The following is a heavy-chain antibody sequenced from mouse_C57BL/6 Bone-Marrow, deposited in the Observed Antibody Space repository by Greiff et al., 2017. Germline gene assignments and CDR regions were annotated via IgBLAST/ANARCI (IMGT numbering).Heavy chain of an antibody. D-gene: IGHD1-1*02. J-gene: IGHJ1*03. CDR1: GYTFTSYW. V-gene: IGHV1-64*01. CDR2: IYPNSGST. Sequence: QVQLQQPGAELAKPGASVKLSCKASGYTFTSYWMHWVKQRPGQGLEWIGMIYPNSGSTNYNEKFKSKAKLTVDTSASTAYMQLSSLTTEDSAVYYWARWWTWYVDVWGTGTTVTVSS. CDR3: ARWWTWYVDV.